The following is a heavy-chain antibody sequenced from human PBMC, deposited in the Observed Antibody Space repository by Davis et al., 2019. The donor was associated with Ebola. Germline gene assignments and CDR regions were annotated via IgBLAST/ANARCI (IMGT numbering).Heavy chain of an antibody. CDR2: IIPILGIA. CDR1: GYTFTSYY. Sequence: SVKVSCKASGYTFTSYYMHWVRQAPGQGLEWMGRIIPILGIANYAQKFQGRVTITADKSTSTAYMELSSLRSEDTAVYYCARMVRGVSGGWGQGTLVTVSS. V-gene: IGHV1-69*02. CDR3: ARMVRGVSGG. J-gene: IGHJ4*02. D-gene: IGHD3-10*01.